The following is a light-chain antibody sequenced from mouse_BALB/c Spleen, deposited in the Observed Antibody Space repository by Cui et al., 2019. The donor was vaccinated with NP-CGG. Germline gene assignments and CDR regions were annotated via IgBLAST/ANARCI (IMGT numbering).Light chain of an antibody. J-gene: IGLJ1*01. Sequence: QAVVTQEYALTTSPGETVTLTCRSSTGAVTISKYANWVQEKPDHLFTGLIGGTNNRAPGVPARFSGSLIGDKAALTITGAQTEDETIYFCALWYSNHWVFGGGTKLTVL. CDR3: ALWYSNHWV. V-gene: IGLV1*01. CDR2: GTN. CDR1: TGAVTISKY.